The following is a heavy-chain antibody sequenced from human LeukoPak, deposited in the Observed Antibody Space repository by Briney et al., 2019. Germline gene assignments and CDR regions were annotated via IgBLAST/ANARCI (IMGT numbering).Heavy chain of an antibody. Sequence: KTSETLSLTCAVYGGSFSGYYWSWIRQPPGKGLEWIGEINDSGSTNYNPSLKSRVTISKDTSKSQLSLKLSSVTAADTAVYYCAGGRRYCSSTSCYSPWFDPWGQGTPVTVSS. J-gene: IGHJ5*02. V-gene: IGHV4-34*01. CDR1: GGSFSGYY. CDR3: AGGRRYCSSTSCYSPWFDP. CDR2: INDSGST. D-gene: IGHD2-2*01.